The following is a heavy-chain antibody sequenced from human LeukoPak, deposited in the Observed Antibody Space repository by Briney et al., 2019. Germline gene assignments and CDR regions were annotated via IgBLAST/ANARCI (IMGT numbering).Heavy chain of an antibody. CDR2: ISWNSGSI. V-gene: IGHV3-9*01. D-gene: IGHD1-1*01. CDR1: GFTFDDYA. Sequence: GGSLRLSCAASGFTFDDYAMHWVRQAPGKGLEWDSGISWNSGSIGYADSVKGRFTISRDNAKNSLYLQMNSLRAEDTALYYCAKDRMATNGIDFDYWGQGTLVTVSS. CDR3: AKDRMATNGIDFDY. J-gene: IGHJ4*02.